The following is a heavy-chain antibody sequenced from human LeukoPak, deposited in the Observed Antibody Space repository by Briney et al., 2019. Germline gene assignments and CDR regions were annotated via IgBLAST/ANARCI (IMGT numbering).Heavy chain of an antibody. CDR3: ARGGYNTRNFDVVVVPAAIPDWFDP. D-gene: IGHD2-2*02. CDR2: MNPNSGNT. V-gene: IGHV1-8*01. Sequence: ASVKVSCKASGYTFTSYDINWVRQATGQGLEWMGWMNPNSGNTGYAQKFQGRVTMTRNTSISTAYMELSSLRSEDTAVYYCARGGYNTRNFDVVVVPAAIPDWFDPWGQGTLVTVSS. CDR1: GYTFTSYD. J-gene: IGHJ5*02.